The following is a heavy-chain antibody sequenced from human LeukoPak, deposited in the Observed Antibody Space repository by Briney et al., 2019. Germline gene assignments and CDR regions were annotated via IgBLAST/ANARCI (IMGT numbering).Heavy chain of an antibody. CDR1: GYTFTGHY. CDR3: AREYSSSLFDY. V-gene: IGHV1-2*02. D-gene: IGHD6-13*01. Sequence: ASVKVYSKASGYTFTGHYVHWVRQAPGRGLEWMGWINGNTGDTNYAQRFQGRVTMIRETSISTMYMELSRLRSDDTAVYYCAREYSSSLFDYWGQGTLVTVSS. CDR2: INGNTGDT. J-gene: IGHJ4*02.